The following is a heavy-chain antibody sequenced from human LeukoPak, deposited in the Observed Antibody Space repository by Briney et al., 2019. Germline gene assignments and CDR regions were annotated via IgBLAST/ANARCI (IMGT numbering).Heavy chain of an antibody. J-gene: IGHJ5*02. D-gene: IGHD2-8*01. V-gene: IGHV1-2*02. CDR2: INPNSGGT. Sequence: GASVKVSCKASGYTFTGYYMHWVRQAPGQGLEWMGWINPNSGGTNYAQKFQGRVTMTRDTSISTAYMELSRLRSDDTAVYYCARVGVYAINVGWFDPWGQGTLVTVSS. CDR1: GYTFTGYY. CDR3: ARVGVYAINVGWFDP.